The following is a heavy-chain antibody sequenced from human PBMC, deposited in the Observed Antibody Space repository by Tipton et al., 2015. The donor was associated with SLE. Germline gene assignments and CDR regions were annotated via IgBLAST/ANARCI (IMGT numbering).Heavy chain of an antibody. CDR2: IYYTGST. CDR1: SSHA. CDR3: ARHQSSGPEPYY. Sequence: SSHAMNWVRQTPGKGLEWIGSIYYTGSTYYNPSLNSRVTISVDTSKNHFSLELRSVTAADTAVYYCARHQSSGPEPYYWGQGALVTVSS. D-gene: IGHD6-19*01. V-gene: IGHV4-39*07. J-gene: IGHJ4*02.